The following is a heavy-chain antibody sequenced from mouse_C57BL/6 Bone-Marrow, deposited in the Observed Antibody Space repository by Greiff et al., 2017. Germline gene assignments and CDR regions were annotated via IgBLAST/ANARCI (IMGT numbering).Heavy chain of an antibody. D-gene: IGHD4-1*01. J-gene: IGHJ1*03. CDR3: AANWDWYFDV. V-gene: IGHV1-19*01. CDR1: GYTFTDYY. Sequence: VQLKESGPVLVKPGASVKMSCKASGYTFTDYYMNWVKQSHGKSLEWIGVFNPYNGGTSYNQKFKGKATLTVNKSSSTAYMELNSLTSEDSAVYYCAANWDWYFDVWGTGTTVTVSS. CDR2: FNPYNGGT.